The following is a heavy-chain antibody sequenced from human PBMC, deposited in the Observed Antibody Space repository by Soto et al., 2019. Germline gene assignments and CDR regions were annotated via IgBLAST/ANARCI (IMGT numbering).Heavy chain of an antibody. J-gene: IGHJ2*01. V-gene: IGHV1-69*01. CDR2: IIPIFGTA. Sequence: QVQLVQSGAEVKKPGSSVKVSCKASGGTFSSYAISWVRQAPGQGLEWMGGIIPIFGTANYAQKFRGRVTITADESTSTAYMELSSLRSEDTDVYYCARGGWSAAAGTGYFDLWGRGTLVTVSS. D-gene: IGHD6-13*01. CDR3: ARGGWSAAAGTGYFDL. CDR1: GGTFSSYA.